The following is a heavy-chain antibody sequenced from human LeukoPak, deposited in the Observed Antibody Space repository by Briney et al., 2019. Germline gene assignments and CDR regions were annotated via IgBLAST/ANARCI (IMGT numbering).Heavy chain of an antibody. CDR1: GFTFSSYG. J-gene: IGHJ1*01. Sequence: GGSLRLSCAASGFTFSSYGMHWVRQAPGRGLEWVAVISYDGSNKYYADSVKGRFTISRDNSKNTLYLQMNRLRPEDTAVYYCAKERSSGWYSFQHWGQGTLVSVSS. V-gene: IGHV3-30*18. D-gene: IGHD6-19*01. CDR3: AKERSSGWYSFQH. CDR2: ISYDGSNK.